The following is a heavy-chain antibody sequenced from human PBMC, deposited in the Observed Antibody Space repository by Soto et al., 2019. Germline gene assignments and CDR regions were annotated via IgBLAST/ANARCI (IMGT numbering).Heavy chain of an antibody. D-gene: IGHD3-10*01. Sequence: SETLSLTCTVSGGSISSYYWSWIRQPPGRGLEWIGYIYYSGSTNHNPSLKSRVTISLDTSKNQFSLKLSSVTAADTAVYYCARLKAVTGAADWFDPWGQGTLVT. J-gene: IGHJ5*02. CDR2: IYYSGST. V-gene: IGHV4-59*08. CDR3: ARLKAVTGAADWFDP. CDR1: GGSISSYY.